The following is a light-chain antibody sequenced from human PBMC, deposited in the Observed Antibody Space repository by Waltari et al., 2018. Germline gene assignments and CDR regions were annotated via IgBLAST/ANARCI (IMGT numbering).Light chain of an antibody. Sequence: QSVLTQPPSASGTPGQRVTISCSGSTSYIYWYQQLPGTAPKLLIYRNNQRPSGVPDRFSGSKSGTSAFLAISGLRSDDEADYYCAAWDDSLSGRVFGGGTKLTVL. CDR1: TSY. J-gene: IGLJ3*02. CDR2: RNN. CDR3: AAWDDSLSGRV. V-gene: IGLV1-47*01.